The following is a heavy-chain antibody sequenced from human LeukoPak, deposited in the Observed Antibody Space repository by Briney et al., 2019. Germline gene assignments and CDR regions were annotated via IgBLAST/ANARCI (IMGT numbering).Heavy chain of an antibody. Sequence: SETLSLTCTVSGGSISSSSYYWGWIRQPPGKGLEWIGSIYYSGSTYYNPSLKSRVTISVDTSKNQFSLKLSSVTAADTAVYYCARVPSRYGMDVWGQGTTVTVSS. V-gene: IGHV4-39*01. J-gene: IGHJ6*02. CDR2: IYYSGST. CDR1: GGSISSSSYY. CDR3: ARVPSRYGMDV.